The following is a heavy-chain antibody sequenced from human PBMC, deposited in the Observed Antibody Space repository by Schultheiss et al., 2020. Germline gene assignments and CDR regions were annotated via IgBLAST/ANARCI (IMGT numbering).Heavy chain of an antibody. CDR2: VYTSGST. J-gene: IGHJ6*02. CDR1: GGSISAGNYY. D-gene: IGHD2-2*01. V-gene: IGHV4-61*09. Sequence: SETLSLTCTVSGGSISAGNYYWSWIRQPAGKGLEWIGHVYTSGSTNYNPSLKSRVTISLDTSKNQFSLQLTSVTAADTAVYYCARLHSRSSTSRGGAGYYYAMDVWGQGTTVTVSS. CDR3: ARLHSRSSTSRGGAGYYYAMDV.